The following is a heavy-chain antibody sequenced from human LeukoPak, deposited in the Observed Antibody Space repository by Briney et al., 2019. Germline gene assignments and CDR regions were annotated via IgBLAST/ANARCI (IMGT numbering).Heavy chain of an antibody. CDR2: ISGSGGST. CDR3: AKVVRGVIIELFDY. D-gene: IGHD3-10*01. CDR1: GFTFSSYA. Sequence: GGSLRLSCAASGFTFSSYAMSWVRQAPGKGLEWVSGISGSGGSTCYADSVKGRFTISRDNSKNTLYLQMNSLRAEDTAVYYCAKVVRGVIIELFDYWGQGTLVTVSS. J-gene: IGHJ4*02. V-gene: IGHV3-23*01.